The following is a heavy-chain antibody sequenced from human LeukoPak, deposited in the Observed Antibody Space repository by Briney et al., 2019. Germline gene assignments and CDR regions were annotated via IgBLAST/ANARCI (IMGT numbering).Heavy chain of an antibody. CDR3: ARGTYYYDSSVYSPGSY. Sequence: GGSLRLSCAASGFTFRIYSMNWVRQAPGKGLEWVAVISYDGSNKYYADSVKGRITISRDNSKNTLYLQMNSLRAEDTAVYYCARGTYYYDSSVYSPGSYWGQGTLVTVSS. V-gene: IGHV3-30-3*01. J-gene: IGHJ4*02. D-gene: IGHD3-22*01. CDR1: GFTFRIYS. CDR2: ISYDGSNK.